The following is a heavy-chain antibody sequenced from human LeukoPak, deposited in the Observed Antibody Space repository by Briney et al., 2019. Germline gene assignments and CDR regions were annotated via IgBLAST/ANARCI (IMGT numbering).Heavy chain of an antibody. D-gene: IGHD3-10*01. CDR3: ARVDITMVRGVIMAYFDY. J-gene: IGHJ4*02. CDR2: IISTGTI. Sequence: SETLSLTCTVSGASISGYYWSWIRQPPGKRLEWIGYIISTGTINYNPSLKSRVTISIDTSKNQLSLQLTSVTAADTAVYYCARVDITMVRGVIMAYFDYWGQGTLVTVSS. V-gene: IGHV4-59*01. CDR1: GASISGYY.